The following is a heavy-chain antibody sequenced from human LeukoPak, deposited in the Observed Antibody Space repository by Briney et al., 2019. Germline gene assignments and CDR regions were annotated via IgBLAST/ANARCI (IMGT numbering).Heavy chain of an antibody. CDR3: AREVSEGFDF. CDR1: GFTFSSYA. D-gene: IGHD3-22*01. J-gene: IGHJ4*02. Sequence: GGSLRLSCAASGFTFSSYAMSWVRQAPGKGLEWVSSFGTRSTSIYHAGSVKGRFAISRDSAKNSLYLQMNSLRAEDTAVYYCAREVSEGFDFWGQGTLVTVSS. V-gene: IGHV3-21*01. CDR2: FGTRSTSI.